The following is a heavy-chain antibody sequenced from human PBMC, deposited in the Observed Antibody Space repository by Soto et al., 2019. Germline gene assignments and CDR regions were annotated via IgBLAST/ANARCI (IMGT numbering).Heavy chain of an antibody. J-gene: IGHJ3*02. Sequence: SVKVSCKASGFTVSDSAVQWVRQARGQPLEWIGYIVVGNGNTNFAQRFQERVTFSSDKSRGTAYMELRSLRSEDTAVYYCARDLSYYDSSGRGAFDIWGQGTMVTVSS. CDR3: ARDLSYYDSSGRGAFDI. CDR2: IVVGNGNT. V-gene: IGHV1-58*01. CDR1: GFTVSDSA. D-gene: IGHD3-22*01.